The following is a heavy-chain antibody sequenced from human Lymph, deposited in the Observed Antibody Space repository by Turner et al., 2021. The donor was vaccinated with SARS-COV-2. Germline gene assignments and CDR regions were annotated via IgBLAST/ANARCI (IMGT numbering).Heavy chain of an antibody. CDR2: FDPEDGET. CDR3: ATVLCSGGSCYYYGMDV. Sequence: QVQLVQSGAEVKKPGASMKVSCKVSGYTLTELSMHWGRQAPGKGLEWVGGFDPEDGETIYAQKFQGRVTMTEDTSTDTVYMELSSLRSEDTAVYYCATVLCSGGSCYYYGMDVWGQGTTVTVSS. J-gene: IGHJ6*02. V-gene: IGHV1-24*01. D-gene: IGHD2-15*01. CDR1: GYTLTELS.